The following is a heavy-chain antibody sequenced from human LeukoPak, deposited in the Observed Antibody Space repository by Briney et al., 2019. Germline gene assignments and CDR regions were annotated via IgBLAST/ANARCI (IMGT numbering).Heavy chain of an antibody. V-gene: IGHV4-34*01. CDR1: GGSFSGYY. CDR3: ARGSRYYDSSGYYPDY. D-gene: IGHD3-22*01. J-gene: IGHJ4*02. Sequence: PSETLSLTCAVYGGSFSGYYWSWIRQPPGKGLEWIGEINHSGSTNYNPSLKSRVTISVVTSKNQFSLKLSSVTAADTAVYYCARGSRYYDSSGYYPDYWGQGTLVTVSS. CDR2: INHSGST.